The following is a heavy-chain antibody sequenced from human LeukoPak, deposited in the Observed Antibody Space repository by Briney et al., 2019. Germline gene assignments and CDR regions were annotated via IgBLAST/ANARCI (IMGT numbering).Heavy chain of an antibody. D-gene: IGHD2-21*02. CDR2: IIPILGIA. J-gene: IGHJ4*02. V-gene: IGHV1-69*04. CDR1: GGTFSSYA. Sequence: SVTVSCKASGGTFSSYAISWVRQAPGQGLEWMGRIIPILGIANYAQKFQGRVTITADKSTSTAYMELSSLGSEDTAVYYCARGGISGVTAGDDYWGQGTLVTVSS. CDR3: ARGGISGVTAGDDY.